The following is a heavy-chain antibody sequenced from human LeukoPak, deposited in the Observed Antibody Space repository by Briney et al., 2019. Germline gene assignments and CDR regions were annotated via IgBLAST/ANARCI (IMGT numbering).Heavy chain of an antibody. Sequence: PSETLSLTCTVSGGSISSGNYYWGWIRQPPGKGLEWIGTIYSSGSTYYSPSLKSRINILVDTSKNQFSLEVNSMTAADTAVYYCARDFRAAAGRHYYYMDVWGKGTTVTVSS. D-gene: IGHD6-13*01. CDR3: ARDFRAAAGRHYYYMDV. CDR2: IYSSGST. CDR1: GGSISSGNYY. V-gene: IGHV4-39*07. J-gene: IGHJ6*03.